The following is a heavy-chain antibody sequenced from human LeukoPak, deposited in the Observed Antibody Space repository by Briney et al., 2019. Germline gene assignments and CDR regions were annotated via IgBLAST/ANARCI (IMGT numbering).Heavy chain of an antibody. Sequence: ASVKVSCKAFGYTFTSNYMHWVRQAPGQGPEWMGVISPSGGSTTYAQKFQGRVTMTRDTSVSTAYMELSRLRSDDTAVYYCARVSRLYYDTSGRIFDYWGQGTLVTVSS. D-gene: IGHD3-22*01. CDR1: GYTFTSNY. CDR2: ISPSGGST. CDR3: ARVSRLYYDTSGRIFDY. J-gene: IGHJ4*02. V-gene: IGHV1-2*02.